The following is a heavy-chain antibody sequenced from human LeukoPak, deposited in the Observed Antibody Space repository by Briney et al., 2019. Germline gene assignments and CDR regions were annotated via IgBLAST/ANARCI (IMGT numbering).Heavy chain of an antibody. CDR3: ARGDVAVARNLIDF. J-gene: IGHJ4*02. Sequence: GRSLRLSCAASGFTFNIYPMHWVRQAPGEGPEWVAVTLYDGSSTDYADSVKGRFTMSRDNAKNTLYLQMNSLRPEDTGIYYCARGDVAVARNLIDFWGQGTLVTVSS. CDR2: TLYDGSST. D-gene: IGHD2-15*01. CDR1: GFTFNIYP. V-gene: IGHV3-30*04.